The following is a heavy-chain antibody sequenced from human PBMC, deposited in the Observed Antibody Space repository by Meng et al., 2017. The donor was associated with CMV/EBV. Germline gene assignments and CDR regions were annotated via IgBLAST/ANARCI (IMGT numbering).Heavy chain of an antibody. CDR2: INHSGST. D-gene: IGHD3-3*01. V-gene: IGHV4-34*01. J-gene: IGHJ4*02. CDR1: GYY. Sequence: GYYWSLIRQPPGKGLEWIGEINHSGSTNYNPSLKSRVTISVDTSKNQFSLKLSSVTAADTAVYYCARVDGITIFGVVITEGYYFDYWGQGTLVTVSS. CDR3: ARVDGITIFGVVITEGYYFDY.